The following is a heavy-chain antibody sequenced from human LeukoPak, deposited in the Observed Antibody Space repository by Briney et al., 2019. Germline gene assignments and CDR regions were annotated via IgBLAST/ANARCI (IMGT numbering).Heavy chain of an antibody. J-gene: IGHJ4*02. CDR1: GFTFSSYA. CDR3: ARPREAGSSSGWYFDY. CDR2: ISFDGSNK. Sequence: GGSLRLSCAASGFTFSSYAIHWVRQAPGKGLEWVAVISFDGSNKIYAGSVKGRFTISRDDSKNTLYLQMSSLRPDDTAVYYCARPREAGSSSGWYFDYWGQGTLVTVSS. V-gene: IGHV3-30-3*01. D-gene: IGHD6-19*01.